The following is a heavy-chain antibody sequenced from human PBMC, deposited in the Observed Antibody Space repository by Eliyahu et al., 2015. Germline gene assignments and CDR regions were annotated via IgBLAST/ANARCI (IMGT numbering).Heavy chain of an antibody. J-gene: IGHJ4*02. D-gene: IGHD3-10*01. V-gene: IGHV3-23*01. Sequence: EVQLLESGGGLVQPGGSLRLSCAASGFTFSSYAMXWVRQAPGKGLEWVSAISGSGGSTYYADSVKGRFTISRDNSKNTLYLQMNSLRAEDTAVYYCAVWVGGFGESAYWGQGTLVTVSS. CDR1: GFTFSSYA. CDR3: AVWVGGFGESAY. CDR2: ISGSGGST.